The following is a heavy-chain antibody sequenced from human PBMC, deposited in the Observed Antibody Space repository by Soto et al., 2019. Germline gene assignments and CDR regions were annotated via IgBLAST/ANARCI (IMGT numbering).Heavy chain of an antibody. CDR3: ARGPYYDLIWNYYYMDV. Sequence: QVQLQESGPGLVKPSETLSLSCSVSGGSISGHYWSWVRQTPGKGLEWIGYMYYSGSTNYNPSLKCRVTISVDTSKNHFSLRLTSETDADTAVYYCARGPYYDLIWNYYYMDVWGKGTTGTVSS. CDR1: GGSISGHY. J-gene: IGHJ6*03. V-gene: IGHV4-59*08. D-gene: IGHD3-16*01. CDR2: MYYSGST.